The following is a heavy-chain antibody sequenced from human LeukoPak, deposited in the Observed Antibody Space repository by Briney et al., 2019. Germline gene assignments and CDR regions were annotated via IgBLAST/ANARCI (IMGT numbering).Heavy chain of an antibody. D-gene: IGHD1-7*01. J-gene: IGHJ4*02. CDR1: GFTFSSYG. V-gene: IGHV3-30*18. Sequence: PGRSLRLSCAASGFTFSSYGMHWVRQAPGKGLEWVAVMSFDGSNKYYADSVKGQFTISRDNSKNTLYLQLNSLKAEDTAVYYYAKEGKTRNWNYFQAKPVYWGQGTLVIVSS. CDR3: AKEGKTRNWNYFQAKPVY. CDR2: MSFDGSNK.